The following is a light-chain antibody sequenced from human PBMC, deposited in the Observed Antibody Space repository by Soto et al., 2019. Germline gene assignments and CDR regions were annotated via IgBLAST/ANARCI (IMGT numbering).Light chain of an antibody. Sequence: EIVVTQSPATLSLSPGERATLSCRASQSVSSYLAWYQQKPGQAPRLLIYDASSRATGIPARFSGSGSGTDFTLTISSLEPEDFAVYYCQQRSNWQVTFGGGTKVDIK. V-gene: IGKV3-11*01. CDR1: QSVSSY. CDR3: QQRSNWQVT. CDR2: DAS. J-gene: IGKJ4*01.